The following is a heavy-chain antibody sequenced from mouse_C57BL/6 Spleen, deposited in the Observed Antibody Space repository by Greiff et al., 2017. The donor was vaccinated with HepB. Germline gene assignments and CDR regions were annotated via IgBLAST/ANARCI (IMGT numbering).Heavy chain of an antibody. D-gene: IGHD2-2*01. CDR2: IDPETGGT. Sequence: VKLQESGAELVRPGASVTLSCKASGFTFTDYEMHWVKQTPVHGLEWIGAIDPETGGTAYNQKFKGKAILTADKSSSTAYMELRSLTSEDSAVYYCYGYSWFAYWGQGTLVTVSA. CDR3: YGYSWFAY. CDR1: GFTFTDYE. V-gene: IGHV1-15*01. J-gene: IGHJ3*01.